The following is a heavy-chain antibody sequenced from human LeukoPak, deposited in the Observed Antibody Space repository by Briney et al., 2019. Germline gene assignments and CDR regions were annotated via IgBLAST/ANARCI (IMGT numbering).Heavy chain of an antibody. Sequence: AAVKDSFLSSGYTFRNFGSYWLGQPPGQGLEWIAWISGNNDNPNYGQKLQGRFTVTTDSSTSTAYIELRNLRSDDKAVYYCARDGTSTVDYWGQGTLVTVSS. CDR1: GYTFRNFG. D-gene: IGHD2-2*01. CDR2: ISGNNDNP. J-gene: IGHJ4*02. V-gene: IGHV1-18*01. CDR3: ARDGTSTVDY.